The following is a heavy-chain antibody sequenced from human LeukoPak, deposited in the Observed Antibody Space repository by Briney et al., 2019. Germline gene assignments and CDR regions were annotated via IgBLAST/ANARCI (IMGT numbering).Heavy chain of an antibody. D-gene: IGHD3-22*01. CDR2: ISAYNGNT. J-gene: IGHJ4*02. V-gene: IGHV1-18*01. Sequence: ASVKVSCKASGYTFTSNGISWVRQAPGQGLEWMGWISAYNGNTNYAQKLQGRVTMTTDTSTSTAYMELRSLRSDDTAVYYCARDSTSYDSSGNWGQGTLVTVSS. CDR1: GYTFTSNG. CDR3: ARDSTSYDSSGN.